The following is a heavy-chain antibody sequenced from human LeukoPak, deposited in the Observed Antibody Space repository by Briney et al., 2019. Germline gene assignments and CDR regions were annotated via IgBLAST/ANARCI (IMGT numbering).Heavy chain of an antibody. Sequence: QTGGSLRLSCAASGFTFSSYAMSWVRQAPGKGLEWVSAISGSGDNTYYADFVKGRFTISRDNSKNTLYLQMKSLRAEDTAVYYCAKEAARGYFDYWGQGTLVTVSS. CDR2: ISGSGDNT. D-gene: IGHD3-10*01. CDR3: AKEAARGYFDY. J-gene: IGHJ4*02. CDR1: GFTFSSYA. V-gene: IGHV3-23*01.